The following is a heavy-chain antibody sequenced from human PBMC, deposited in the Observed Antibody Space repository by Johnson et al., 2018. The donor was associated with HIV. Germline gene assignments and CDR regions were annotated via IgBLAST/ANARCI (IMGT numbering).Heavy chain of an antibody. J-gene: IGHJ3*02. CDR2: ISYDGSNK. D-gene: IGHD3-22*01. CDR3: ARGGYYDSKPYDAFDI. V-gene: IGHV3-30-3*01. CDR1: GFTFSSYA. Sequence: VLLVESGGGVVQPGGSLRLSCAASGFTFSSYAMHWVRQAPGKGLEWVAVISYDGSNKYYADSVKGRFTISRDNSKNTLYLQMNSLRAEDTAVYYCARGGYYDSKPYDAFDIWGQGTMVTVSS.